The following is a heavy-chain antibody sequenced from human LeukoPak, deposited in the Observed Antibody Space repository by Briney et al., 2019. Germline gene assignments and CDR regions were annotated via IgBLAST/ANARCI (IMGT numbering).Heavy chain of an antibody. CDR1: GFTFTTYA. D-gene: IGHD5-12*01. CDR3: AKSQSVGYRGYVDY. J-gene: IGHJ4*02. CDR2: ISDSGDST. V-gene: IGHV3-23*01. Sequence: PGGSLRLSCAASGFTFTTYAMSWVRQAPGQGLEWISTISDSGDSTYYADSVKGRFTISRDNSKNTLYVQMNSLRAEDTAVYYCAKSQSVGYRGYVDYWGQGTLGTVSS.